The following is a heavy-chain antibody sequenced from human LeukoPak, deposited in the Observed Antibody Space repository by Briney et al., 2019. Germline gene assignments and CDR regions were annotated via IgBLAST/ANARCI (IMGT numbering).Heavy chain of an antibody. CDR1: GGSFSGYY. V-gene: IGHV4-34*01. Sequence: SETLSLTCAVYGGSFSGYYWSWIRQPPGKGLEWIGEINHSGSTNYNPSLKSRVTISVDTSKNQFSLKLSSVTAADTAVYYCARVRRPSITMVRGVIDYWGQGTLVTVSS. CDR2: INHSGST. D-gene: IGHD3-10*01. CDR3: ARVRRPSITMVRGVIDY. J-gene: IGHJ4*02.